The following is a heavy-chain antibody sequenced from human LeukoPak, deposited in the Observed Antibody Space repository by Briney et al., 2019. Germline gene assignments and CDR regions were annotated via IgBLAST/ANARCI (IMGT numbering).Heavy chain of an antibody. Sequence: ASVTVSCTASGYTFTIYAMNWVRQAPGQGLEWMGWINTNTGNPTYAQGFTGRFVFSLDTSVSTAYLQISSLKAEDTAVYYCARDLATYYYDSSGWPYWFDPWGQGTLVTVSS. CDR3: ARDLATYYYDSSGWPYWFDP. D-gene: IGHD3-22*01. J-gene: IGHJ5*02. V-gene: IGHV7-4-1*02. CDR2: INTNTGNP. CDR1: GYTFTIYA.